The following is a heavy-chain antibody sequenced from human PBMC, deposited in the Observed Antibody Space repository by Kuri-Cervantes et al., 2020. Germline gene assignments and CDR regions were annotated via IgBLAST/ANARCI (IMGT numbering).Heavy chain of an antibody. V-gene: IGHV1-24*01. Sequence: ASVKVSCKVSGYTFTELSMHWVRQAPGKGLEWMGGFDPEDGETIYAQKFQGRVTMTEDTSTDTAYMELSSLRSEDTAVYYCARDHYYDSSGYYRNDAFDIWGQGTMVTVSS. J-gene: IGHJ3*02. CDR2: FDPEDGET. CDR3: ARDHYYDSSGYYRNDAFDI. D-gene: IGHD3-22*01. CDR1: GYTFTELS.